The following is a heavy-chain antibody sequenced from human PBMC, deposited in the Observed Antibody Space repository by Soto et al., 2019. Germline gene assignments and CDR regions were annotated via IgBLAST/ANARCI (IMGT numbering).Heavy chain of an antibody. CDR3: AKGGGTGYDYYHYMDV. Sequence: QEQLVESGGRVVQPGRSLRLSCADSGSTFSGDGMHWVRQAPGKGLEWVAEISYDGVRKYYADSVKGRFTISRDNSKHTLYLQMNNLRTEDTALYYCAKGGGTGYDYYHYMDVWGKGTTVTVSS. CDR2: ISYDGVRK. CDR1: GSTFSGDG. D-gene: IGHD2-8*02. J-gene: IGHJ6*03. V-gene: IGHV3-30*18.